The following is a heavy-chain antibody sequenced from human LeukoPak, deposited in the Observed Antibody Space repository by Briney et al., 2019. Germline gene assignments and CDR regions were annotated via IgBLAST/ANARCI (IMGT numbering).Heavy chain of an antibody. CDR2: IIPILGIA. V-gene: IGHV1-69*04. CDR1: GGTFSSYA. J-gene: IGHJ4*02. D-gene: IGHD6-6*01. CDR3: ARGLAARPFPFDY. Sequence: GASVKVSCKASGGTFSSYAISWVRQAPGQGLEWMGRIIPILGIANYAQKFQGRVTITADKSTSTAYMELSSLRSEDTAVYYCARGLAARPFPFDYWGQGTLVTVSS.